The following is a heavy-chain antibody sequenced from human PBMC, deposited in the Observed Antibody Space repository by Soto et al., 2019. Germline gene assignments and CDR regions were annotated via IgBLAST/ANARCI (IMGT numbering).Heavy chain of an antibody. Sequence: PVGSVRLSCAASGFTFSSYGMHWVRHSPGKWLEWVAVISYDGSNKYYADSVKGRFTISRDNSKNTLYLQMNSLRAEDTAVYYCAKALLLRFLIDYSYGMDVWGQGTTVTVSS. J-gene: IGHJ6*02. CDR2: ISYDGSNK. CDR3: AKALLLRFLIDYSYGMDV. CDR1: GFTFSSYG. D-gene: IGHD3-3*01. V-gene: IGHV3-30*18.